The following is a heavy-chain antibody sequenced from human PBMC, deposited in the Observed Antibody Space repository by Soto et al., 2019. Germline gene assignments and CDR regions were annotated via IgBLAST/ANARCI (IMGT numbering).Heavy chain of an antibody. CDR1: GGSFSGYY. Sequence: QVQLQQWGAGLLKPSETLSLTCAVYGGSFSGYYWSWIRQPPGKGLEWIGEINHSGSTNYNPSLKRRVTISVDTSKTQFSLKLRSVTAADTAVYYCARGKGDYWGQGTLVTVSS. J-gene: IGHJ4*02. V-gene: IGHV4-34*01. CDR2: INHSGST. CDR3: ARGKGDY.